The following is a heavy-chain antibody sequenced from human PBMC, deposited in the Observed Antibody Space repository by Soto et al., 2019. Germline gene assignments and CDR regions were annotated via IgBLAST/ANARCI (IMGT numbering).Heavy chain of an antibody. Sequence: SGGSLRLSCAASGFTFSNAWMNWVRQAPGKGLEWVGRIKSKTDGGTTDYAAPVKGRFTISRDDSKNTLYLQMNSLKTEDTAVYYCTTRYYGSENYYYYGMDVWGQGTTVTVSS. CDR1: GFTFSNAW. D-gene: IGHD3-10*01. J-gene: IGHJ6*02. CDR2: IKSKTDGGTT. CDR3: TTRYYGSENYYYYGMDV. V-gene: IGHV3-15*07.